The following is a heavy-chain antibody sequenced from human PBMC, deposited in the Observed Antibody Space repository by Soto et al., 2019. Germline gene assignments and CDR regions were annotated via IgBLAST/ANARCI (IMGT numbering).Heavy chain of an antibody. Sequence: QVQLVESGGGLVKPGGSLRLACAASGFSFGDSYMSWVRQAPGKGLEWLSYISGGSSYTNYADSVNGRFTISRDNAKRSLYLEMNSRRADYTAVYYCAKTIVAASGYYFGHWGQGNSVTV. CDR3: AKTIVAASGYYFGH. V-gene: IGHV3-11*06. D-gene: IGHD2-21*01. CDR2: ISGGSSYT. J-gene: IGHJ4*02. CDR1: GFSFGDSY.